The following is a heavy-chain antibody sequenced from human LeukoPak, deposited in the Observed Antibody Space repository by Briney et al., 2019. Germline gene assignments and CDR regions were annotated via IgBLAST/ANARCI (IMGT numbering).Heavy chain of an antibody. CDR1: GFTFSSYA. J-gene: IGHJ5*02. D-gene: IGHD3-10*01. CDR3: AKLMVRGVISDNWFDP. CDR2: ISGSGGST. V-gene: IGHV3-23*01. Sequence: AGGSLRLSCAASGFTFSSYAMSWVRQAPGKGLEWVSAISGSGGSTYYADSVKGRFTISRDNSKNTRYLQMNSLRAEDTAVYYCAKLMVRGVISDNWFDPWGQGTLVTVSS.